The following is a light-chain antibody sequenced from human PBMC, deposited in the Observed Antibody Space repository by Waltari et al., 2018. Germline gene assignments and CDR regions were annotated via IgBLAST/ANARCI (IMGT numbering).Light chain of an antibody. CDR1: QSVSRA. CDR2: GAS. V-gene: IGKV3-20*01. CDR3: QHYVRLPVT. Sequence: EIVLTQSPGTLSLSPGERVTLRCRASQSVSRALAWYQQTPGQAPRRLLYGASTRATGIPDRCSGSGSGTDCSLTISRLEPEEFAVYDCQHYVRLPVTFGQGTKVEIK. J-gene: IGKJ1*01.